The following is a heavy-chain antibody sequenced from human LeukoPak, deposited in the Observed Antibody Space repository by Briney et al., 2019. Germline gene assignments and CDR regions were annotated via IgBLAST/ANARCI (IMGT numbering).Heavy chain of an antibody. CDR1: GFTFSSYS. CDR2: ISSSGSFI. CDR3: ARGGGCDY. Sequence: GGSLRLSCAASGFTFSSYSMNWVRQAPGEGLEWVSSISSSGSFIYYADSVKGRFTISRDNSKNTLYLQMNSPRAEDTAVYYCARGGGCDYWGQGTLVTVSS. J-gene: IGHJ4*02. D-gene: IGHD3-16*01. V-gene: IGHV3-21*04.